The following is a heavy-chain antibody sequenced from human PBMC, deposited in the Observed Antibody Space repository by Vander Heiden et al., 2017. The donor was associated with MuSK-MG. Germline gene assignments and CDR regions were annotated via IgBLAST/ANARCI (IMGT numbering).Heavy chain of an antibody. CDR3: ARDEGEDYYYGMDV. CDR2: TYYRSKWYH. J-gene: IGHJ6*02. CDR1: GDNVSSDSAD. D-gene: IGHD2-21*01. V-gene: IGHV6-1*01. Sequence: QVQLQQSGPGLVKPSQTLSLTCAISGDNVSSDSADWNWSRQSPSRGLQWLGRTYYRSKWYHDYAVSVKSRITINPDTSKNQFSLQLNSVTPEDTAVYYCARDEGEDYYYGMDVWGQGTTVTVSS.